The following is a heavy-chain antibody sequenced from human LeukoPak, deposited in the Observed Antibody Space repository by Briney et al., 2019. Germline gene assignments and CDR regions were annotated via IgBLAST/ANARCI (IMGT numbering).Heavy chain of an antibody. J-gene: IGHJ4*02. CDR1: GYTFTSYG. V-gene: IGHV1-18*01. D-gene: IGHD2-2*01. CDR3: ARDRIVVVPAAPTPFDY. Sequence: ASVKVSCKASGYTFTSYGISWVGQAPGQGLEWMGWISAYNGNTNYAQKLQGRVTMTTDTSTSTAYMELRSLRSDDTAVYYCARDRIVVVPAAPTPFDYWGQGTLVTVSS. CDR2: ISAYNGNT.